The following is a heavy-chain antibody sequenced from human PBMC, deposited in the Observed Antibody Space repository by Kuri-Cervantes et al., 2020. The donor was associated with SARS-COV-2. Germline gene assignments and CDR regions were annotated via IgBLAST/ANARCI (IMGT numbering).Heavy chain of an antibody. CDR2: ISYDGSNK. CDR3: AGSSGWYTYYYYGMDV. V-gene: IGHV3-30-3*01. CDR1: GFTFSSYA. Sequence: GGSLRLSCAASGFTFSSYAMHWVRQAPGKGLEWVAVISYDGSNKYYADSVKGRFTISRDNSKNTLYLQMNSLRAEDTAVYYCAGSSGWYTYYYYGMDVWGQGTTVTVSS. D-gene: IGHD6-19*01. J-gene: IGHJ6*02.